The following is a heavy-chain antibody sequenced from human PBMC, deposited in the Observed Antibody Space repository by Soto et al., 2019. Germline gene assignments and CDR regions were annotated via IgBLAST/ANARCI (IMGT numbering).Heavy chain of an antibody. J-gene: IGHJ4*02. Sequence: QITLKESGPTLVKPTQTLTLTCTFSGFSLNTSGVGVGWIRQPPGKALEWLALIYWDDDKRYCPSLKSRLTITKASSTTQVVLTITNMNPVHTGTYYCANRPYGDYPIDYWCQGTLVTVSS. D-gene: IGHD4-17*01. CDR3: ANRPYGDYPIDY. V-gene: IGHV2-5*02. CDR1: GFSLNTSGVG. CDR2: IYWDDDK.